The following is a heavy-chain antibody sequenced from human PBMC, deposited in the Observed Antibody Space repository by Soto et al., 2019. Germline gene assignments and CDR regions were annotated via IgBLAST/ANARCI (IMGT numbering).Heavy chain of an antibody. J-gene: IGHJ3*02. CDR1: GYTFGDYG. V-gene: IGHV1-18*01. Sequence: ASVKVSCKASGYTFGDYGITWVRQAPGQGLEWMGGISGYNGATKYEQNLQGRVTMTRDTTTTTVYMELSSLRSEDTAVYYCARLDTVPYYDSSGYYYWNDAFDIWGQGTMVTVSS. D-gene: IGHD3-22*01. CDR3: ARLDTVPYYDSSGYYYWNDAFDI. CDR2: ISGYNGAT.